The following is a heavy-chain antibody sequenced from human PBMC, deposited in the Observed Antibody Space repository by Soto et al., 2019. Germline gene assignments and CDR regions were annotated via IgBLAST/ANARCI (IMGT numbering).Heavy chain of an antibody. V-gene: IGHV3-23*01. Sequence: EVQLLESGGGLVQPGGSLRLSCAASGFTLSNYAMNWVRQAPGKGLEWVSAVSGSGGSTFYADSVKGRFTISRDNSKNTLYLQMNGLRAEDTAVYYCAKLHSSWYSWFDYWGQGTLVTVSS. CDR1: GFTLSNYA. CDR2: VSGSGGST. D-gene: IGHD6-13*01. CDR3: AKLHSSWYSWFDY. J-gene: IGHJ4*02.